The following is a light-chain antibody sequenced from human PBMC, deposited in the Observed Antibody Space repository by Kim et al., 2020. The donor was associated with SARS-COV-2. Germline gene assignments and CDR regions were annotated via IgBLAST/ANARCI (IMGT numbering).Light chain of an antibody. CDR3: LLYHEGDQL. Sequence: PGEAITPTCASNGGPVTSSYYPSWFQLKPGQPPRALIYSTTHKHSWTPARFSGSLLGGKAALTLSGVQPEDEAEYFCLLYHEGDQLFGGGTQLTVL. J-gene: IGLJ2*01. CDR2: STT. CDR1: GGPVTSSYY. V-gene: IGLV7-43*01.